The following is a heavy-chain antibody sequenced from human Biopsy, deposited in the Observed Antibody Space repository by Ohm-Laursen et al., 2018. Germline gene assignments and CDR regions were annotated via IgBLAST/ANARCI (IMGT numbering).Heavy chain of an antibody. Sequence: SDTLSLTCTVSGGDINNYYWSWIRQPAGKGLEWIGRIYPGGNTNYNPSLKSRVTMSVDTSKKQLSLRLRSVTAADTAMYYCASVVLGPTNDAFDLWGQGTMVVASS. CDR2: IYPGGNT. V-gene: IGHV4-4*07. CDR1: GGDINNYY. CDR3: ASVVLGPTNDAFDL. D-gene: IGHD3-22*01. J-gene: IGHJ3*01.